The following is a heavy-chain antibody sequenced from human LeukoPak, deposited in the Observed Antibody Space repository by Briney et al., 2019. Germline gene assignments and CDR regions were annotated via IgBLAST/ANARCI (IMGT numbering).Heavy chain of an antibody. V-gene: IGHV4-4*01. CDR2: THRSGDT. CDR3: ATRHHSRTYMVPLDS. D-gene: IGHD3-10*01. CDR1: GFTFSSYW. J-gene: IGHJ4*02. Sequence: GSLRLSCAASGFTFSSYWMNWARQAPGKGLEWIGETHRSGDTKYNPSLNGRVTISMDNSKNQLSLNLIPVTAADTAIYFCATRHHSRTYMVPLDSWGQGTLVTVSS.